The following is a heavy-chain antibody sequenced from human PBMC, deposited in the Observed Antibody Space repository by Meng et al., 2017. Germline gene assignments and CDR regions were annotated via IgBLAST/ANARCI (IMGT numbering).Heavy chain of an antibody. CDR1: GYTFTSYA. CDR3: ARDRSRLSTVTLLFDP. D-gene: IGHD4-17*01. V-gene: IGHV1-3*01. CDR2: INAGNGNT. J-gene: IGHJ5*02. Sequence: VQLVQLGAEVKKPGASVKVSCKASGYTFTSYAMHWVRQAPGQRLEWMGWINAGNGNTKYSQKFQGRVTITRDTSASTAYMELSSLRSEDTAVYYCARDRSRLSTVTLLFDPWGQGTLVTVSS.